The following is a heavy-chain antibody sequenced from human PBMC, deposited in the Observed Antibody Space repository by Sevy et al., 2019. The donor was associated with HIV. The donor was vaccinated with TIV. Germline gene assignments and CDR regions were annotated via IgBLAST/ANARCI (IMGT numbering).Heavy chain of an antibody. D-gene: IGHD5-18*01. Sequence: ASVKVSCKASGYTFTGQYIHWVRQAPGQGLEWMGWINPKSGNTNYAQEFQVRVTMTRDTSISTAYMELSGLKSDDTAVYYCSRDLRLRGYSYGCFDYWGQGTLVTVSS. CDR3: SRDLRLRGYSYGCFDY. CDR2: INPKSGNT. V-gene: IGHV1-2*02. CDR1: GYTFTGQY. J-gene: IGHJ4*02.